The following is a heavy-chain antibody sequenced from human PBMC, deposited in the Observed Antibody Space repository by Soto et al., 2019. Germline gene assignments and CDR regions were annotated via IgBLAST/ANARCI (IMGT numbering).Heavy chain of an antibody. CDR2: IYYSGST. J-gene: IGHJ5*02. CDR3: ARLYYYGSGSYYNLKGLNNWFDP. Sequence: SETLSLTCAVSGDSISSGYYWSWIRQHPGKGLEWIGSIYYSGSTYYNPSLKSRVTISVDTSKNQFSLKLSSVTAADTAVYYCARLYYYGSGSYYNLKGLNNWFDPWGQGTLVTVSS. V-gene: IGHV4-38-2*01. CDR1: GDSISSGYY. D-gene: IGHD3-10*01.